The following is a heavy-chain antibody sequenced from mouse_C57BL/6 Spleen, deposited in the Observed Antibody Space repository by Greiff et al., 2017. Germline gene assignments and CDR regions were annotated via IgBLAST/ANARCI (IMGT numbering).Heavy chain of an antibody. CDR2: IDPENGDT. V-gene: IGHV14-4*01. Sequence: VQLQQSGAELVRPGASVKLSCTASGFNIKDDYMHWVKQRPEQGLEWIGWIDPENGDTEYASKFQGKATITADTSSNTAYLQLSSLTSEDTAVYYCTPRGSWFAYWGQVTLVTVSA. CDR3: TPRGSWFAY. CDR1: GFNIKDDY. J-gene: IGHJ3*01.